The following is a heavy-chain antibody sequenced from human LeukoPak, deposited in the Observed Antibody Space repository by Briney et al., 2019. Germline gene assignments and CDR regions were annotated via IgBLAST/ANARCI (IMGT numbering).Heavy chain of an antibody. D-gene: IGHD3-22*01. CDR1: GFTFSNYW. V-gene: IGHV3-7*03. CDR3: ARHPDLQYYYDPTNYGIDP. Sequence: PGGSLRLSCEGSGFTFSNYWMGWVRQAPGKGLQWVANIKTDGSEKYYVDSVKGRFTISRDNAKNSLYLQMNSLRAEDTAIYYCARHPDLQYYYDPTNYGIDPWGQGTLVTVSS. CDR2: IKTDGSEK. J-gene: IGHJ5*02.